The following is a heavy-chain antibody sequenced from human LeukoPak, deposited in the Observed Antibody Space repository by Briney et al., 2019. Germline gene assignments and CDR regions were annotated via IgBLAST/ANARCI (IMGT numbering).Heavy chain of an antibody. J-gene: IGHJ3*02. CDR1: GGSISSYY. V-gene: IGHV4-59*01. CDR3: AARGSGSKDAFDI. CDR2: IYYSGST. Sequence: PSETLSLTCTVSGGSISSYYWSWIRQPPGKGLEWIGYIYYSGSTDYNPSLKSRVTISVDTSKNQFSLKLSSVTAADTAVYYCAARGSGSKDAFDIWGQGTMVTVSS. D-gene: IGHD3-10*01.